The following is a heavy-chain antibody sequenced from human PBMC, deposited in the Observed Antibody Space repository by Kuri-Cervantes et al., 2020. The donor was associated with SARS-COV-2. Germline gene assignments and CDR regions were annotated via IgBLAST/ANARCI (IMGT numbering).Heavy chain of an antibody. Sequence: SETLSLTCTVSGGSISSGSYYWSWIRQPAGKGLEWIGRIYTSGSTNYNPSLKSRVTISVDTSKNQFSLKLSSVTAADTAVYYCARDGVKDDYGFSSYWGQGTLVTVSS. CDR2: IYTSGST. J-gene: IGHJ4*02. V-gene: IGHV4-61*02. D-gene: IGHD4-17*01. CDR1: GGSISSGSYY. CDR3: ARDGVKDDYGFSSY.